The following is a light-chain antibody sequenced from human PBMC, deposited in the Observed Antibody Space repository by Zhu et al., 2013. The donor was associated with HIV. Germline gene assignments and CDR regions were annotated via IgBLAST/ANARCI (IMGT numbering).Light chain of an antibody. CDR1: QGINSA. Sequence: AIQLTQSPSSLSASVGDRVAITCRASQGINSALAWYQQKVGKPPNLLIYDVSDLESGVPSRFSGSGSGTDFTLTISNLQPGDFATYYCQQFSSVPFSFGPGTTVDTK. V-gene: IGKV1-13*02. CDR2: DVS. J-gene: IGKJ3*01. CDR3: QQFSSVPFS.